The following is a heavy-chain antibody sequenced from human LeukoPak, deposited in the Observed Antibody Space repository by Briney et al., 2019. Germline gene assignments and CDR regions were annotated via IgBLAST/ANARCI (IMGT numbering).Heavy chain of an antibody. D-gene: IGHD3-16*02. Sequence: GASVKVSCKASGGTFSSYAISWVRQAPGQGLEWMGGIIPISGTANYAQKFQGRVTITTDGSTSTAYMELSSLRSEDTAVYYCAAYVWGSYRYYYYYYMDVWGKGTTVTVSS. CDR2: IIPISGTA. CDR3: AAYVWGSYRYYYYYYMDV. J-gene: IGHJ6*03. V-gene: IGHV1-69*05. CDR1: GGTFSSYA.